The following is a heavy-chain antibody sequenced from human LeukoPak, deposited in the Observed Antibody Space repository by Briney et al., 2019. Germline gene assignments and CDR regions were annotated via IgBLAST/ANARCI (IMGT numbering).Heavy chain of an antibody. CDR1: GFTFSSYW. V-gene: IGHV3-7*01. D-gene: IGHD2-15*01. CDR3: ARGMDIVVVVAATQNAFDI. J-gene: IGHJ3*02. Sequence: PGGSLRLSCAASGFTFSSYWMSWVRQAPGKGLEWVANIKQDGSEKYYVDSVKGRFTISRDNAKNSLYLQMNSLRAEDTAVYYCARGMDIVVVVAATQNAFDIWGQGTMVTVSS. CDR2: IKQDGSEK.